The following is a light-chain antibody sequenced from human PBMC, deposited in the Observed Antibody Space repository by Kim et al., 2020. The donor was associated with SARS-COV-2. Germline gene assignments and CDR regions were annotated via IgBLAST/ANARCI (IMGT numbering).Light chain of an antibody. Sequence: QSALTQPASVSGSPGQSITISCTGTSSDIGGYNYVSWYQQHPGKAPKLIIFDVSIRPSGVSDRFSASKSGNTASLTVSGLQAEDEADYYCSSFASGNTAVVFGGGTQLTVL. V-gene: IGLV2-14*03. CDR3: SSFASGNTAVV. CDR1: SSDIGGYNY. CDR2: DVS. J-gene: IGLJ3*02.